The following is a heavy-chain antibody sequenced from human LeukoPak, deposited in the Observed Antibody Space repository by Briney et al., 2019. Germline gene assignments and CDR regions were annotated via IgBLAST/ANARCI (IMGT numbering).Heavy chain of an antibody. Sequence: SETLSLTCTVSGGSISSGGYYWSWIRQHPGKGLEWIGSIYYSGSTYYDPSLKSRVTISVDTSKNQFSLKLSSVTAADTAVYYCARQGGGFWYFDLWGRGTLVTVSS. CDR1: GGSISSGGYY. V-gene: IGHV4-39*01. J-gene: IGHJ2*01. CDR3: ARQGGGFWYFDL. D-gene: IGHD6-25*01. CDR2: IYYSGST.